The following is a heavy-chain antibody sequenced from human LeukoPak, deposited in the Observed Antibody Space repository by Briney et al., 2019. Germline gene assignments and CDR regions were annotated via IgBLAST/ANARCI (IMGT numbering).Heavy chain of an antibody. CDR1: GGSISSADYY. CDR2: IYYSGST. D-gene: IGHD1-1*01. CDR3: ARDYNRGDAFDI. J-gene: IGHJ3*02. Sequence: SETLSLTCTVSGGSISSADYYWSWIRQPPGKGLEWIGYIYYSGSTYYNPSLKSRITISVDTSKNQFSLKLSSVTAADTAVYYCARDYNRGDAFDIWGQGTMVTVSS. V-gene: IGHV4-30-4*01.